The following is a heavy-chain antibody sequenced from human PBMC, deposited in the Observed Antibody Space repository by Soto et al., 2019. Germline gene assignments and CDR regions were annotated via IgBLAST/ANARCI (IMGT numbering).Heavy chain of an antibody. CDR1: GFTFSSYE. V-gene: IGHV3-48*03. Sequence: LRLSCAASGFTFSSYEMNWVRQAPGKGLEWVSYISSSGSTIYYADSVKGRFTISRDNAKNSLYLQMNSLRAEDTAVYYCARPLHDYGDFFSFDYWGQGTLVTVSS. D-gene: IGHD4-17*01. CDR2: ISSSGSTI. CDR3: ARPLHDYGDFFSFDY. J-gene: IGHJ4*02.